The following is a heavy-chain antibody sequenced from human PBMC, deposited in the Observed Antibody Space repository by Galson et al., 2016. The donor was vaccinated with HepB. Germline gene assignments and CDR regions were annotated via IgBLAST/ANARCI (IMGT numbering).Heavy chain of an antibody. V-gene: IGHV4-31*03. J-gene: IGHJ5*02. CDR1: GVSINSGGFY. Sequence: TLSLTCSVSGVSINSGGFYWNWIRQHPGKGLEWIGYIFHDGSTYYNPSLKSRVSISVDTSRNHFSLNLTSVTAADTAVYYCARDYKGDNLLQGVRGEPPPFDPWGQGTLVTVS. CDR2: IFHDGST. D-gene: IGHD3-10*01. CDR3: ARDYKGDNLLQGVRGEPPPFDP.